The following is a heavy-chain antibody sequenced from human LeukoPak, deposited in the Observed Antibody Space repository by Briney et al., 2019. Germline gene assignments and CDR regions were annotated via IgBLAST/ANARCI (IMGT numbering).Heavy chain of an antibody. CDR2: IYYSGST. D-gene: IGHD3-3*01. J-gene: IGHJ4*02. Sequence: SETLSLTCTVSGGSISSSSYYWGWIRQPPGKGLEWIGSIYYSGSTYYNPSLESRVTISVDTSKNQFSLKLSSATAADTAVYYCARGAYDFWSGYHQIDYWGQGTLVTVSS. CDR3: ARGAYDFWSGYHQIDY. V-gene: IGHV4-39*01. CDR1: GGSISSSSYY.